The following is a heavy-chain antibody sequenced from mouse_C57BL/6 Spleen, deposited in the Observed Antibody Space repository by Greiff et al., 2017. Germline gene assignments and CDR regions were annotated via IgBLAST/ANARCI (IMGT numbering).Heavy chain of an antibody. V-gene: IGHV6-3*01. CDR2: IRLKSDNYAT. CDR3: TASNSFYYAMDY. J-gene: IGHJ4*01. CDR1: GFTFSNYW. Sequence: EVKLMESGGGLVQPGGSMKLSCVASGFTFSNYWVNWVRQSPEKGLEWVAQIRLKSDNYATHYAESVKGRFTISRDDSKSSVYLQMNNLRAEDTGIYYCTASNSFYYAMDYWGQGTSVTVSS. D-gene: IGHD2-5*01.